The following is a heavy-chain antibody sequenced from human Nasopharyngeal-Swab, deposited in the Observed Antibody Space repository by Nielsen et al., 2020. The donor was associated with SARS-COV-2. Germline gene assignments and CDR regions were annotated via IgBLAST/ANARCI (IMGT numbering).Heavy chain of an antibody. Sequence: SETLSLTCAVYGESFSGYYWSWIRQPPGKGLEWIGEINHSGSTNYNPSLKSRVTISVDTSKNQFSLKLSSVTAADTAVYYCARGSQWLRYFDYWGQGTLVTVSS. D-gene: IGHD5-12*01. J-gene: IGHJ4*02. CDR2: INHSGST. CDR1: GESFSGYY. V-gene: IGHV4-34*01. CDR3: ARGSQWLRYFDY.